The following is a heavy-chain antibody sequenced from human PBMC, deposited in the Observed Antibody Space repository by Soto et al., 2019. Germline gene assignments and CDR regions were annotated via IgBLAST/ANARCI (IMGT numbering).Heavy chain of an antibody. CDR3: VRARSTDSRPDY. D-gene: IGHD3-22*01. V-gene: IGHV3-33*01. J-gene: IGHJ4*02. CDR2: IWYDGSNK. Sequence: GGSLRLSCAASGFTFSSYGMHWVRQAPGKGLEWVAVIWYDGSNKYYADSLKGRFTISRDNAKNSLFLQLDSLRAEDTAVYFCVRARSTDSRPDYWGQGTLVTVSS. CDR1: GFTFSSYG.